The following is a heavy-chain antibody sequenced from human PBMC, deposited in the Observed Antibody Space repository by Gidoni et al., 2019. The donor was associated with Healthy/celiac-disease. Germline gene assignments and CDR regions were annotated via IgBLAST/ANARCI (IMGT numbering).Heavy chain of an antibody. CDR3: ARHRGDAGGFDP. CDR1: GVSIISSRYY. D-gene: IGHD3-10*01. V-gene: IGHV4-39*01. J-gene: IGHJ5*02. Sequence: QLQLHESGPGLVKPSETLSLPCTVSGVSIISSRYYWGWIRQPPGKGLEWIGSIYYSGSTYYNPSLKSRVTISVDTSKNQFSLKLSSVTAADTAVYYCARHRGDAGGFDPWGQGTLVTVSS. CDR2: IYYSGST.